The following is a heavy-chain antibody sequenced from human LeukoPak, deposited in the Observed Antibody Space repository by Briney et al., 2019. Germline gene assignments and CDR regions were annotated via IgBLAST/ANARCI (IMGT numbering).Heavy chain of an antibody. CDR3: AKLGSGSLPFDY. Sequence: GGSLRLSCAASGFTFDDYAMHWVRQAPGKGLEWVSGISWNSGSIGYADSVKGRFTISRDNAKNSLYLQMNSLRAEDTALYYCAKLGSGSLPFDYWGQGTLVTVSS. CDR1: GFTFDDYA. V-gene: IGHV3-9*01. CDR2: ISWNSGSI. J-gene: IGHJ4*02. D-gene: IGHD3-10*01.